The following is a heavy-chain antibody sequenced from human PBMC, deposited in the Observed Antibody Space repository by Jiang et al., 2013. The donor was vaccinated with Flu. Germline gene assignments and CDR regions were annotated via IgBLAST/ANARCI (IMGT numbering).Heavy chain of an antibody. CDR3: ARDRYTSNWYFDY. V-gene: IGHV4-31*03. CDR1: GDSISSGEYY. D-gene: IGHD6-13*01. Sequence: GSGLVKPSQTLSLTCTVSGDSISSGEYYWTWIRHHPGKGLEWIGYIYHSGYTYYNPSLKSRLIISLDTSQNQFSLNLSSVTAADTAVYYCARDRYTSNWYFDYWGQGTWSPSPQ. CDR2: IYHSGYT. J-gene: IGHJ4*02.